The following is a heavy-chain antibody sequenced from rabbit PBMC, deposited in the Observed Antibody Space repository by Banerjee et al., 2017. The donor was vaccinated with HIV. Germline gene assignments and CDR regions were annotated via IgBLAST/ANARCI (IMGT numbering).Heavy chain of an antibody. CDR2: IDPVFGST. Sequence: QVVESGGGLVTLGGSLKLSCKASGFDFSSYGVSWVRQAPGKGLEWIGYIDPVFGSTYYASWVNGRFTISSHNAQNTLYLQLNSLTAADTATYFCVRDGTVAGVLDLWGPGTLV. CDR3: VRDGTVAGVLDL. D-gene: IGHD4-1*01. V-gene: IGHV1S7*01. CDR1: GFDFSSYG. J-gene: IGHJ6*01.